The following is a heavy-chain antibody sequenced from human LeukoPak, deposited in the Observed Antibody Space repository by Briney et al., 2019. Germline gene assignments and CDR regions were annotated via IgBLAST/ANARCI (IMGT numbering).Heavy chain of an antibody. V-gene: IGHV3-53*01. CDR3: ARGSSTVSAGYY. J-gene: IGHJ4*02. D-gene: IGHD6-19*01. Sequence: GGSLRLSCAASGFTVSSNYMSWVRQAPGKGLEWVSVVYNDGSTYYADSVKGRFTISRDNSKNTLYLQMNSLRAEDTAMYFCARGSSTVSAGYYWGQGTLVTVSS. CDR1: GFTVSSNY. CDR2: VYNDGST.